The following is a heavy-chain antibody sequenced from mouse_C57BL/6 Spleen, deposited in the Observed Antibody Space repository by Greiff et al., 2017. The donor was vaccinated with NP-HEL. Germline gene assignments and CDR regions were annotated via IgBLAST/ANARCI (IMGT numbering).Heavy chain of an antibody. Sequence: EVKLMESEGGLVKPGSSMKLSCTASGFTFSDYYMAWVRQVPEKGLEWVAHINYDGSSTYYLDSLKSRFIISRDNAKNILYLQMSSLKSEDTATYYCARANWDDYFDYWGQGTTLTVSS. D-gene: IGHD4-1*01. CDR1: GFTFSDYY. CDR3: ARANWDDYFDY. J-gene: IGHJ2*01. V-gene: IGHV5-16*01. CDR2: INYDGSST.